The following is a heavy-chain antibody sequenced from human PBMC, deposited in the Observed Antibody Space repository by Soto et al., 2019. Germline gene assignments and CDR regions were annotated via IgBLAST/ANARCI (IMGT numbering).Heavy chain of an antibody. J-gene: IGHJ4*02. CDR2: ISSSGSTI. Sequence: PGGTLRLSCAASGFTFSDYYMSSIPQAPGKGLEWVSYISSSGSTIYYADSVKGRFTISRDNAKNSLYLQMNSLRAEDTAVYYCARDGHSRHPSAFDYWGQGTLVTVSS. CDR1: GFTFSDYY. D-gene: IGHD2-15*01. CDR3: ARDGHSRHPSAFDY. V-gene: IGHV3-11*01.